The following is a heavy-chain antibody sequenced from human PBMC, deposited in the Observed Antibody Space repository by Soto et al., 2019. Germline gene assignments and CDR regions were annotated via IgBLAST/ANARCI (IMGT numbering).Heavy chain of an antibody. CDR2: ISYDGSNK. V-gene: IGHV3-30*03. J-gene: IGHJ4*02. Sequence: SCAASGFTFSSYGMHWVRQAPGKGLEWVAVISYDGSNKYYADSVKGRFTISRDNSKNTLYLQMNSLRAEDTAVYYCADSMVRGVITAPLRYWGQGTLVTVSS. CDR1: GFTFSSYG. D-gene: IGHD3-10*01. CDR3: ADSMVRGVITAPLRY.